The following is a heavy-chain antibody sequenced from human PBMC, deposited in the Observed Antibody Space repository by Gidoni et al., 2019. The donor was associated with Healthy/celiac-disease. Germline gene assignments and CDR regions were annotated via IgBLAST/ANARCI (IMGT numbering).Heavy chain of an antibody. Sequence: EVQLVASGGGLVQPGRSLRLSCAASGFTFDDYAMHWVRQAPGKGLEWVSGISWNSGSIGYADSVKGRFTISRDNAKNSLYLQMNSLRAEDTALYYCAKDTAYYYDSSGYYHDDAFDIWGQGTMVTVSS. V-gene: IGHV3-9*01. J-gene: IGHJ3*02. D-gene: IGHD3-22*01. CDR3: AKDTAYYYDSSGYYHDDAFDI. CDR1: GFTFDDYA. CDR2: ISWNSGSI.